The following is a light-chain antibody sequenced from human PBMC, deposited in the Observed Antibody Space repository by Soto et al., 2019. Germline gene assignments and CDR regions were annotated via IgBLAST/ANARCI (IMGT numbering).Light chain of an antibody. CDR1: ESVGSK. CDR2: GAS. J-gene: IGKJ4*01. V-gene: IGKV3D-15*01. CDR3: QQYINWPST. Sequence: EVVMTQSPATLSLFLGERATLSCRARESVGSKLAWYQKKPGQPPRLVMYGASTRATGIPARFSGSGSGTEFTLTISSLQSEDVAVYFCQQYINWPSTFGGGTRVQIK.